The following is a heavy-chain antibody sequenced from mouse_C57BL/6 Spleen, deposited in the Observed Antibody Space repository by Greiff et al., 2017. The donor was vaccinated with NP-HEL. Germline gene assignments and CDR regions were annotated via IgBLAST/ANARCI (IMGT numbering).Heavy chain of an antibody. CDR2: ISSGSSTI. J-gene: IGHJ4*01. Sequence: EVQLVESGGGLVKPGGSLKLSCAASGFTFSDYGMHWVRQAPEKGLEWVAYISSGSSTIYYADTVKGRFIISRDNAKNTLFLQMTSLRSEDTAMYYCARKEDTDYYAMDYWGQGTSVTVSS. CDR3: ARKEDTDYYAMDY. V-gene: IGHV5-17*01. D-gene: IGHD5-1-1*01. CDR1: GFTFSDYG.